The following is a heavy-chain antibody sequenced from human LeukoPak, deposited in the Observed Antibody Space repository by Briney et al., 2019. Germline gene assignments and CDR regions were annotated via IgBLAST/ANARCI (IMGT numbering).Heavy chain of an antibody. D-gene: IGHD3-10*01. J-gene: IGHJ6*02. CDR1: GYSFTSYW. Sequence: GESLKISCKGSGYSFTSYWIGWVRQMPGKSLEWMGIIYPGDSDTRYSPSFQGQVSISADKSLSTAYLQWSSLKASDTAMYYCARGSGSYYNPYYYYGMDVWGQGTTVTVSS. V-gene: IGHV5-51*01. CDR3: ARGSGSYYNPYYYYGMDV. CDR2: IYPGDSDT.